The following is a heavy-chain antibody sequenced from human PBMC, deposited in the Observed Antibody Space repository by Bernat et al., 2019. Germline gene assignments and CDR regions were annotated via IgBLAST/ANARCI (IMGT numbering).Heavy chain of an antibody. CDR1: GYTFTSYG. V-gene: IGHV1-18*01. CDR3: ARGHSDVLRYFDWLFPYYYYGMDV. J-gene: IGHJ6*02. Sequence: QVQLVQSGAEVKKPGASVKVSCKASGYTFTSYGISWVRQAPGQGLEWMGWISAYNGNTNYAQKLQGRVTMTTDTSTSTAYMELRSLRSDDTAVYYCARGHSDVLRYFDWLFPYYYYGMDVWGQGTTVTVSS. CDR2: ISAYNGNT. D-gene: IGHD3-9*01.